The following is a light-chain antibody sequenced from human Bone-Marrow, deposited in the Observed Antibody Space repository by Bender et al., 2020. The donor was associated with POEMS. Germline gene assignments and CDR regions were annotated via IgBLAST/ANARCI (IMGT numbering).Light chain of an antibody. CDR2: EDT. Sequence: QSALTQPPSASGSPGQSVTISCTGTSRDVGGYNYVSWYQHHPGKAPKFLIYEDTKRGPGVSNRFSASKSGNTASLTISGLQTEDEADYYCSSVTGRKNLWLFGGGTKLTVL. CDR1: SRDVGGYNY. CDR3: SSVTGRKNLWL. J-gene: IGLJ3*02. V-gene: IGLV2-8*01.